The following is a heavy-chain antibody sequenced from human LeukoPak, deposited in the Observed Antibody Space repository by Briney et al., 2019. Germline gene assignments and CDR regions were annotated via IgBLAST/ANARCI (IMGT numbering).Heavy chain of an antibody. D-gene: IGHD3-10*01. CDR2: MNPNSGNT. CDR1: GYTFTSYD. J-gene: IGHJ6*02. V-gene: IGHV1-8*01. Sequence: ASVKVSCKASGYTFTSYDINWVRQATGQGLEWMGWMNPNSGNTGYAQKYQGRVTMTRNTSISTAYMELSSLRSEDTAVYYCARGLGGYYYYGMDVWGQGTTVTVSS. CDR3: ARGLGGYYYYGMDV.